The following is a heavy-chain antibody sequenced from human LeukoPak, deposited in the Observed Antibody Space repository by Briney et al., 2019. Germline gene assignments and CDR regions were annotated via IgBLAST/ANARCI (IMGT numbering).Heavy chain of an antibody. CDR2: ISSSGSTI. V-gene: IGHV3-48*03. CDR1: GFTFSSYE. D-gene: IGHD3-10*01. CDR3: ARVGMVRGVITEYYYYYMDV. J-gene: IGHJ6*03. Sequence: PGGSLRLSCAASGFTFSSYEINWVRQAPGKGLEWVSYISSSGSTIYYADSVKGRFTISRDNAKNSLYLQMNSLRAEDTAVYYCARVGMVRGVITEYYYYYMDVWGKGTTVTVSS.